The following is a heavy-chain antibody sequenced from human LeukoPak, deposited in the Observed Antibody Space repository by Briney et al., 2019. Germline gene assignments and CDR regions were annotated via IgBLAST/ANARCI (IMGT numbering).Heavy chain of an antibody. CDR1: GDSVSSNSAA. CDR3: ARGTWDTARGGRYYYYYMDV. D-gene: IGHD5-18*01. J-gene: IGHJ6*03. CDR2: TYYRSKWYN. V-gene: IGHV6-1*01. Sequence: SQTLSLTCAISGDSVSSNSAAWNWIRQSPSRGLEWLGRTYYRSKWYNDYAVSVKSRITINPDTSKNQFSLQLNSVTPEDTAVYYCARGTWDTARGGRYYYYYMDVWGKGTTVTVSS.